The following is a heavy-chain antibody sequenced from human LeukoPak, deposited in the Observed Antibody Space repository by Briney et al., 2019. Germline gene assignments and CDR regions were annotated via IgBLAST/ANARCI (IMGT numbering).Heavy chain of an antibody. D-gene: IGHD6-13*01. CDR3: ARQGGSNSPYYYYYMDV. V-gene: IGHV4-38-2*01. CDR2: IYHSGTT. CDR1: AYSISSGYR. J-gene: IGHJ6*03. Sequence: PSETLSLTCAVSAYSISSGYRWGWIRQPPGKGPEWIGCIYHSGTTYYNPSLKSRVTISVDTSKNQFSLMISSVTAADTAVYYCARQGGSNSPYYYYYMDVWGKGTTVTVSS.